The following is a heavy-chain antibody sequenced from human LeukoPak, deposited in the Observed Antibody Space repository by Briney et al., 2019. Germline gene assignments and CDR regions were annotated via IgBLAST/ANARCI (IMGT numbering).Heavy chain of an antibody. D-gene: IGHD5/OR15-5a*01. CDR3: ATFPMTLRYYYYYGMDV. CDR1: GFTFSSYA. V-gene: IGHV3-23*01. CDR2: ISGSGGST. Sequence: GGSLRLSCAASGFTFSSYAMSWVRQAPGKGLEWVSAISGSGGSTYYADSVKGRFTISRDNSKNTLYLQMNSLRAEDTAVYYCATFPMTLRYYYYYGMDVWGQGTTVTVSS. J-gene: IGHJ6*02.